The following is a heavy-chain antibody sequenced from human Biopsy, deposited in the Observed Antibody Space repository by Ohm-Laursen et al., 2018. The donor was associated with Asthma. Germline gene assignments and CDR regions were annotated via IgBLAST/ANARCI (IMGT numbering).Heavy chain of an antibody. D-gene: IGHD6-13*01. V-gene: IGHV1-2*06. J-gene: IGHJ5*02. CDR1: GGTFSSYA. Sequence: SVKVSCKPSGGTFSSYAISWMRQAPGQGLEWMGRINPNSGATNYAQKFQGRVTMTRDTSISTAYMEVSRLRSDDTAVYYCARGQKSAGDRWFDPWGQGTLVAVSS. CDR2: INPNSGAT. CDR3: ARGQKSAGDRWFDP.